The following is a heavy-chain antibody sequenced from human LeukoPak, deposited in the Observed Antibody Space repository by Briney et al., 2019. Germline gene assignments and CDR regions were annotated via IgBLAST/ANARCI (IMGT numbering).Heavy chain of an antibody. CDR3: ARRVAAAGLDI. CDR2: IYYSGST. J-gene: IGHJ3*02. V-gene: IGHV4-59*01. D-gene: IGHD6-13*01. CDR1: GGSISSYY. Sequence: SETLSLTCTVSGGSISSYYWSWIRQPPGKGLEWIGDIYYSGSTNYNPSLKSRVTISVDMSKNQLSLKLKSVTAADTAIYYCARRVAAAGLDIWGQGTMVTVSS.